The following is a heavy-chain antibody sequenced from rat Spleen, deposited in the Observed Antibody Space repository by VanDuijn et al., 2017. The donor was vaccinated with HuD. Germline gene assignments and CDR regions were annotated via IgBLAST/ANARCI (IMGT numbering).Heavy chain of an antibody. CDR1: GFTFSNYY. CDR2: ISTGGGGI. D-gene: IGHD1-9*01. Sequence: EVQLVESGGGLVQPGRSLKLSCTASGFTFSNYYMAWVRQAPTKGLEWVAFISTGGGGIYYPDSVQGRFTISRHNAKSTLYLQMDSLRSEDTATYYCVRHGYTRYYFDYWGQGVMVTVSS. CDR3: VRHGYTRYYFDY. V-gene: IGHV5-25*01. J-gene: IGHJ2*01.